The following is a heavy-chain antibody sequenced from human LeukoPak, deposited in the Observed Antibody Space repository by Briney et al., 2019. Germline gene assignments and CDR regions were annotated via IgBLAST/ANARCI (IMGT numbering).Heavy chain of an antibody. CDR3: ARGYGGNSWFDP. J-gene: IGHJ5*02. D-gene: IGHD4-23*01. Sequence: PGGSLRLSCAASGFTFSSYWMHWVRQAPRKGLVWVSRINSDGSTTNYADSVKGRFTISRDNAKNTLYLQMNSLRAEDTAVYYCARGYGGNSWFDPWGQGTLVTVSS. CDR2: INSDGSTT. V-gene: IGHV3-74*01. CDR1: GFTFSSYW.